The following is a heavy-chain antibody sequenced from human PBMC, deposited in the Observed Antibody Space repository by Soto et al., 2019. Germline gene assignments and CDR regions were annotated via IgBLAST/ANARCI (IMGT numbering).Heavy chain of an antibody. D-gene: IGHD1-26*01. V-gene: IGHV3-30-3*01. CDR3: ARGSGSYYVPYFDY. J-gene: IGHJ4*02. CDR2: ISYDGSNK. CDR1: GFTFSSYA. Sequence: QVQLVESGGGVVQPGRSLRLSCAASGFTFSSYAMHWVRQAPGKGLEWVAVISYDGSNKYYADSVKGRFTISRDNXXXXXXXXXXXXXXXXXAVYYCARGSGSYYVPYFDYWGQGTLVTVSS.